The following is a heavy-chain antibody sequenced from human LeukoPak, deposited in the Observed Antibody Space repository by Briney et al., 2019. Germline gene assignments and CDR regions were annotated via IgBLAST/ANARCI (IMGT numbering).Heavy chain of an antibody. D-gene: IGHD3-22*01. CDR1: GFTFDDYG. J-gene: IGHJ3*02. V-gene: IGHV3-20*04. Sequence: GGSLRLSCAASGFTFDDYGMSWVRQAPGKGLEWVSGINWNGGSTGYADSVKGRFTISRDNAKNSLYLQMNSLRAEDTALYYCARDYDSSGYSDAFDIWGQGTMVTVSS. CDR3: ARDYDSSGYSDAFDI. CDR2: INWNGGST.